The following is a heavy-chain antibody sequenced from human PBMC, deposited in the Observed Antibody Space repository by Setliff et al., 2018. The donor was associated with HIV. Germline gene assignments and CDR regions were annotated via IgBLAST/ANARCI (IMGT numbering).Heavy chain of an antibody. V-gene: IGHV4-34*01. CDR1: GGSFSGYF. Sequence: SETLSLTCDVSGGSFSGYFWSWIRQPPGKGLEWIGDINHSGTTNYSVSLKSRVTMSIDTSKKQVSLTLTSLTAADTAVYYCARERPSYCGGDCYGSAFDIWGQGTMVTVSS. D-gene: IGHD2-21*02. CDR3: ARERPSYCGGDCYGSAFDI. J-gene: IGHJ3*02. CDR2: INHSGTT.